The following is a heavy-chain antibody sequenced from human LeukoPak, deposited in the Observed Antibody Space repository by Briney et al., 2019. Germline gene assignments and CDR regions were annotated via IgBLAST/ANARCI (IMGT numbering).Heavy chain of an antibody. Sequence: PGGSLRLSCAASGFTFSSYAMHWVRQAPGKGLEWVAVISYDGSNIYYADSVKGRFTISRDNSKNTLYLQMNSLRAEDTAVYYCARADYGDSYYFDYWDQGTLVTVSS. V-gene: IGHV3-30-3*01. D-gene: IGHD4-17*01. J-gene: IGHJ4*02. CDR3: ARADYGDSYYFDY. CDR1: GFTFSSYA. CDR2: ISYDGSNI.